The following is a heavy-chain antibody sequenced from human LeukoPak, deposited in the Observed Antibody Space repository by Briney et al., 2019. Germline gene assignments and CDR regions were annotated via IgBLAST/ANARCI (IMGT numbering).Heavy chain of an antibody. J-gene: IGHJ4*02. V-gene: IGHV3-23*01. CDR3: AKGMTILTTRNDY. CDR1: GFTFSSYA. Sequence: GGSLRLSCAASGFTFSSYAMSWVRHSRAQGLEWVSVISASGGATYHADSVKGRFTISRDNSKNTLYLQMNSLRAEDTAVYYCAKGMTILTTRNDYWGQGTLVTVSS. D-gene: IGHD4/OR15-4a*01. CDR2: ISASGGAT.